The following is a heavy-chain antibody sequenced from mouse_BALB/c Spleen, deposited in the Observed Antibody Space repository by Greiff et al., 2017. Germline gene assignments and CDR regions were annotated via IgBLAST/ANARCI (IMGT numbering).Heavy chain of an antibody. D-gene: IGHD1-1*01. CDR3: ANYGSSYRYAMDY. CDR2: IWRGGST. Sequence: VQLQQSGPGLVQPSQSLSITCTVSGFSLTSYGVHWVRQSPGKGLEWLGVIWRGGSTDYNAAFISRLSISKDNSKCQVFFKMNSLQADDTAIYYCANYGSSYRYAMDYWGQGTSVTVSS. V-gene: IGHV2-4-1*01. J-gene: IGHJ4*01. CDR1: GFSLTSYG.